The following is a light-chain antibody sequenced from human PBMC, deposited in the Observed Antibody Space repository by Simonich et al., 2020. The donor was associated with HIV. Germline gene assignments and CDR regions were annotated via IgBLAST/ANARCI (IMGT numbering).Light chain of an antibody. V-gene: IGKV3D-20*01. J-gene: IGKJ5*01. CDR2: DAS. CDR3: QQYNNWPPIT. Sequence: EIVLTQSPGTLSLSPGEGATLSCRASQSVSMTYLAWYQQTPGLAPRLLIYDASSRATGIPDRFSGFGSGTDFTLTISSLQSEDFAVYYCQQYNNWPPITFGQGTRLEIK. CDR1: QSVSMTY.